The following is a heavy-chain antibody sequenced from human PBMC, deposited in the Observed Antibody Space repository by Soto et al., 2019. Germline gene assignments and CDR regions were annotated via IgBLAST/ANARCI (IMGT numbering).Heavy chain of an antibody. D-gene: IGHD2-2*01. CDR2: ISYDGSNK. CDR3: AKDQYQLIRRCYGLDV. J-gene: IGHJ6*02. CDR1: GFTFSNYV. Sequence: QVQLVESGGGVVQPGRSLRLSCAASGFTFSNYVMHWVRQAPGKGLEWVAVISYDGSNKYYADSVRGRFTISRDNSKNTRFLQMNSLRPEDTAVYYCAKDQYQLIRRCYGLDVWGQGTTVTVSS. V-gene: IGHV3-30*18.